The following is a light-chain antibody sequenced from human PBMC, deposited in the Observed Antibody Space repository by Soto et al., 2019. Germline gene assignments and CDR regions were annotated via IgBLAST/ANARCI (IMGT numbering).Light chain of an antibody. V-gene: IGKV3-20*01. Sequence: ESVLTQSPCTLSLSPGERATLSCRASQSVSSSFLAWYQQTPGQAPRLLIYAVSNRATGIPDRFSGSGSGRDFTLTISRLEPEDFVVYFCHQYCSSPYTFGQGTKLEIK. CDR3: HQYCSSPYT. CDR2: AVS. J-gene: IGKJ2*01. CDR1: QSVSSSF.